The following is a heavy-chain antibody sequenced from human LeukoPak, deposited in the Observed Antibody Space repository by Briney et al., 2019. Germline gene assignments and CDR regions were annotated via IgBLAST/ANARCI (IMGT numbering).Heavy chain of an antibody. CDR1: GYTFTGYY. Sequence: ASVKVSCKASGYTFTGYYMHWVRQAPGQGLEWMGWINPNSGGTNYAQKFQGWVTMTRDTSISTACMELSRLRSDDTAVYYCARSPFVQWELIYYFDYWGQGTLATVSS. CDR3: ARSPFVQWELIYYFDY. J-gene: IGHJ4*02. CDR2: INPNSGGT. V-gene: IGHV1-2*04. D-gene: IGHD1-26*01.